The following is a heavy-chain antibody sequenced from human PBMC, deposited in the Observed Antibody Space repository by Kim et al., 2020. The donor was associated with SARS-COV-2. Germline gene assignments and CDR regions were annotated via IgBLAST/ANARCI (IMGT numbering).Heavy chain of an antibody. J-gene: IGHJ4*02. V-gene: IGHV4-34*01. Sequence: SDTLSLTCAVYGGSFSGYYWSWIRQPPGKGLEWIGEINHSGSTNYNPSLKSRVTISVDTSKNQFSLKLSSVTAADTAVYYCARGWSGDSYVYDYWGQGTL. D-gene: IGHD5-18*01. CDR1: GGSFSGYY. CDR2: INHSGST. CDR3: ARGWSGDSYVYDY.